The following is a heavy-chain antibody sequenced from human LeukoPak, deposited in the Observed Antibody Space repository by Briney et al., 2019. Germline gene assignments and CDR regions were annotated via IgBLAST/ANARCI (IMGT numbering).Heavy chain of an antibody. J-gene: IGHJ4*02. D-gene: IGHD2-2*01. Sequence: GGSLRLSCAASGFTFSSYAMSWVRQAPGKGLEWVSAISGSGGSTYYADSVKGRFTISRDNSKNTLYLQMNSLRAEDTAVYYCAKGREYCSSTSCSLGYWGQGTLVTVSS. CDR3: AKGREYCSSTSCSLGY. V-gene: IGHV3-23*01. CDR1: GFTFSSYA. CDR2: ISGSGGST.